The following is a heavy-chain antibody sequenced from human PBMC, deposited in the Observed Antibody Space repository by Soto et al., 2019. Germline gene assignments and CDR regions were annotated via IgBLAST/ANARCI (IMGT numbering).Heavy chain of an antibody. Sequence: GGSLRLSCAASGFTFSSYGMHWVRQAPGKGLEWVAVISYDGSNKYYADSVKGRFTISRDNSKNTLYLQMNSLRAEDTAVYYCAKEANYYDSSGYYFPDFDYWGQGTLVTVSS. J-gene: IGHJ4*02. CDR1: GFTFSSYG. D-gene: IGHD3-22*01. CDR3: AKEANYYDSSGYYFPDFDY. V-gene: IGHV3-30*18. CDR2: ISYDGSNK.